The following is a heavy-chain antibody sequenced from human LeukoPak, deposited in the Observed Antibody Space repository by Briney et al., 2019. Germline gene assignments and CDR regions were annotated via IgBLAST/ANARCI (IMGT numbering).Heavy chain of an antibody. J-gene: IGHJ2*01. Sequence: SETLSLTCTVSGASIKNYYWNWIRQPAGKGLEWIGRIYSNGDTESHPSLKSRVAMSIDTSKNQFSLNLSSVTAADTAVSSCXXXPLVRIAXXFFDLWGRGTLVTVSS. V-gene: IGHV4-4*07. CDR2: IYSNGDT. CDR3: XXXPLVRIAXXFFDL. D-gene: IGHD2-8*02. CDR1: GASIKNYY.